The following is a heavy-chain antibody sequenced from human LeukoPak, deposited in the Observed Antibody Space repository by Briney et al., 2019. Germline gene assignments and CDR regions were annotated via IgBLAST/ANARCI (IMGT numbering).Heavy chain of an antibody. CDR1: GGTFDNYA. V-gene: IGHV1-69*04. CDR3: ARGLFGGFAAAPFDR. J-gene: IGHJ4*02. Sequence: SVKVSCKASGGTFDNYAVNWVREAPGLGLEWMGRIIPMLGKTNSAQKFQDRVTFTADKSTGTAYMELTHLRPDDTAVYFCARGLFGGFAAAPFDRWGQGTLVTVSP. CDR2: IIPMLGKT. D-gene: IGHD2-2*01.